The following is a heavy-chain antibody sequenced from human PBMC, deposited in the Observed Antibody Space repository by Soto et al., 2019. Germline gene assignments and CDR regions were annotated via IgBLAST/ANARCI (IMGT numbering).Heavy chain of an antibody. V-gene: IGHV1-18*01. CDR2: ISAHNGNT. D-gene: IGHD1-1*01. CDR3: ARGRYGDY. CDR1: GYAFTTYG. Sequence: QVHLVQSGAEVKKTGASVKVSCKGSGYAFTTYGITWVRQATGQGLEWMGWISAHNGNTTYAQKLQGRVTVTRDTSMSTALMELRILRSHDTAVYDCARGRYGDYWGQGALVSVSS. J-gene: IGHJ4*02.